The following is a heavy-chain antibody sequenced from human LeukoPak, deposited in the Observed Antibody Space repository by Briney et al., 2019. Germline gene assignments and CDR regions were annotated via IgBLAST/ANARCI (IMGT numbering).Heavy chain of an antibody. Sequence: GSLRLSCAASGFTFSSYAMSWVRQAPGKGLEWVSAISGSGGSTYYADSVKGRFTISRDNSKNTLYLQMNSLRAEDTAVYYCAKADSYYDSSGPFDYWGQGTLVTVSS. CDR2: ISGSGGST. J-gene: IGHJ4*02. V-gene: IGHV3-23*01. D-gene: IGHD3-22*01. CDR1: GFTFSSYA. CDR3: AKADSYYDSSGPFDY.